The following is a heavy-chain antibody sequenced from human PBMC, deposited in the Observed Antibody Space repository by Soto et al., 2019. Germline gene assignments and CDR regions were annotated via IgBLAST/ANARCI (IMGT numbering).Heavy chain of an antibody. D-gene: IGHD6-19*01. CDR2: IYHDGSNK. V-gene: IGHV3-33*01. Sequence: ESGGGVVQPGGSLRLSCAASGFSFSSYGMHWVRQAPGQGLEWVAIIYHDGSNKYYTDSVKGRFTISRDDSKNTLYLQMDSLRVDGTAVYYCARDVGSGWPYDAADVWGQGTVVSVSS. J-gene: IGHJ3*01. CDR1: GFSFSSYG. CDR3: ARDVGSGWPYDAADV.